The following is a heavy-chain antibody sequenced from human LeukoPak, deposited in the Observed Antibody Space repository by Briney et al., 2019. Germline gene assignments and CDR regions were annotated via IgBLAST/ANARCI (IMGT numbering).Heavy chain of an antibody. V-gene: IGHV3-23*01. CDR1: GFTFSSYA. CDR3: AKKGRIVVVPAAIRYYYYYMDV. Sequence: GGSLRLSCAASGFTFSSYAMSWVRQAQGKGLEWVSAISGSGGSTYYADSVEGRFTISRDNSKNTLYLQMNSQRAEDTAVYYGAKKGRIVVVPAAIRYYYYYMDVWGKGTTVTVSS. CDR2: ISGSGGST. D-gene: IGHD2-2*02. J-gene: IGHJ6*03.